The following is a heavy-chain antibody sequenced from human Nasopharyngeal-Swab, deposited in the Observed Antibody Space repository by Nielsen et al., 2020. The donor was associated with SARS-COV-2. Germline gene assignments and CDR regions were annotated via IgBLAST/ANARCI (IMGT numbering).Heavy chain of an antibody. CDR3: ARRYSYGPFDY. J-gene: IGHJ4*02. CDR2: IYYSGSI. D-gene: IGHD5-18*01. Sequence: SETLSLTCTVSGGSISSYYWSWIRQPPGKGLEWIGYIYYSGSINYNPSLKSRVTISVDTSKNQFSLKLSSVTAADTAVYYCARRYSYGPFDYWGQGTLVTVSS. CDR1: GGSISSYY. V-gene: IGHV4-59*01.